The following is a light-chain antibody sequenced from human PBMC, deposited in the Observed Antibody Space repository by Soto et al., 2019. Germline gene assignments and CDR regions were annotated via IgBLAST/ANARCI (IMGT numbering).Light chain of an antibody. CDR1: QSVSSNY. CDR3: QQYFTSPLT. J-gene: IGKJ4*01. V-gene: IGKV3-20*01. Sequence: EVVLTQSPGTLFLSPGECATLSCRASQSVSSNYLVWYQQKPGQAPRLLIYGVSTRATGIPDRFSGSGSGTDFSLTISRLEPEDFALYHCQQYFTSPLTFGGGTKV. CDR2: GVS.